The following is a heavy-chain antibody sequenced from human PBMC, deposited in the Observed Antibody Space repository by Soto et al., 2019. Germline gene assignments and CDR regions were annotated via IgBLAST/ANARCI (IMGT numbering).Heavy chain of an antibody. Sequence: GGSLRLSCVASGFTFGSYWMSWVRQAPGKGLEWVANIKQDGSEKYYVDSVKGRFTISRDNAKNSLYLQMNSLRAEDTAVFYCARDTLYSCSGTSCYYFYYGMDVWGLGTTVTVSS. CDR1: GFTFGSYW. D-gene: IGHD2-2*01. J-gene: IGHJ6*02. CDR2: IKQDGSEK. CDR3: ARDTLYSCSGTSCYYFYYGMDV. V-gene: IGHV3-7*05.